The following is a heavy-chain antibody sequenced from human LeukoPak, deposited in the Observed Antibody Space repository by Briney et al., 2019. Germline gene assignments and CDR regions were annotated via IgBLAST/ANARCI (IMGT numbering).Heavy chain of an antibody. V-gene: IGHV3-23*01. CDR1: GFTFSSYS. D-gene: IGHD4-17*01. Sequence: GGSLRLSCAASGFTFSSYSMSWVRQAPGKGLEWVSNISGSGDNTYYADSVKGRFTISRDNSKTTVSLQMNSLRAEDTAVYSCAKGRGTAVTSAAKYWGEGTLVTVSS. CDR2: ISGSGDNT. CDR3: AKGRGTAVTSAAKY. J-gene: IGHJ4*02.